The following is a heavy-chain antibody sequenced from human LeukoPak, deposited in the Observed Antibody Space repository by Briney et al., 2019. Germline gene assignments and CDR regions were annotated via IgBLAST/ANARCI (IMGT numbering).Heavy chain of an antibody. Sequence: GASVKVSCKASGYTFTGYYMHWVRQAPGQGLEWIGWINPNSGGTNYAQKFQGGVTMTRDTSISTAYMELSRLRSDDTAVYYCARIAAAGTVHWFDPWGQGTLVTVSS. J-gene: IGHJ5*02. D-gene: IGHD6-13*01. V-gene: IGHV1-2*02. CDR2: INPNSGGT. CDR1: GYTFTGYY. CDR3: ARIAAAGTVHWFDP.